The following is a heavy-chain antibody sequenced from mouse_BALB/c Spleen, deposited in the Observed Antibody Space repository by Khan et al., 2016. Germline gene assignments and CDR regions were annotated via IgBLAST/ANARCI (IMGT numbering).Heavy chain of an antibody. D-gene: IGHD1-1*01. V-gene: IGHV5-9-1*01. CDR2: ISSGGSHT. J-gene: IGHJ1*01. CDR1: GFTFSSYA. CDR3: ACRAYGMKYFGV. Sequence: EVELVESGGGLVKPGGSPKVSCAASGFTFSSYAMSWVRQTPQKRLEWVATISSGGSHTYYPDSVKGRFTISRDNAKTTLYLQMSSRRSRDTARCCCACRAYGMKYFGVGGAGTTVTVSS.